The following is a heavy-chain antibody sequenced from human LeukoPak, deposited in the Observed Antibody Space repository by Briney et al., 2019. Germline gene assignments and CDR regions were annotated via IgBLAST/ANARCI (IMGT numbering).Heavy chain of an antibody. J-gene: IGHJ3*02. CDR1: GGSISSSSYY. Sequence: SETLSLTCTVSGGSISSSSYYWGWIRQPPGKGLEWIGSIYYSGSTYYNPSLKSRVTMSVDTSKNQFSLKLSSVTAADTAVYYCARDKGQTGTSAFDIWGQGTMVTVSS. CDR2: IYYSGST. D-gene: IGHD1-1*01. CDR3: ARDKGQTGTSAFDI. V-gene: IGHV4-39*07.